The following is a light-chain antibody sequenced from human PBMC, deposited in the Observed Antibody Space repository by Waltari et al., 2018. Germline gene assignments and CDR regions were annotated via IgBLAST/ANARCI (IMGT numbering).Light chain of an antibody. CDR3: YSYAGSSTWV. CDR1: RSNAGVYNL. Sequence: QSAPATPPTVSGTSGPSVTIPCLSTRSNAGVYNLLSWYQHHPGKAPKLLISDVNKRPSGVSNRFSGSKSGNTASLTISGLQAEDEADYYCYSYAGSSTWVFGGGTNLAVL. V-gene: IGLV2-23*02. CDR2: DVN. J-gene: IGLJ3*02.